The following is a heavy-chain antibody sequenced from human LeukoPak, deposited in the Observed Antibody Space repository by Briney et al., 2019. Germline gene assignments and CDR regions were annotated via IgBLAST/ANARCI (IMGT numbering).Heavy chain of an antibody. CDR2: IYHTGST. CDR3: AKSNGYGLVDI. D-gene: IGHD3-10*01. V-gene: IGHV4-38-2*02. J-gene: IGHJ3*02. Sequence: SETLSLTCTVSGYSISSDYYWGWIRQPPGKGLEWIGTIYHTGSTYYNPSLKSRVTISVDTSKNQFSLKLNSVTAADTAVYYCAKSNGYGLVDIWGQGTMVTVSS. CDR1: GYSISSDYY.